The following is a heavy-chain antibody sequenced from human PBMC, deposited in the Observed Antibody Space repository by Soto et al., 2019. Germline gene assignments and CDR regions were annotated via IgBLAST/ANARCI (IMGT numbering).Heavy chain of an antibody. V-gene: IGHV3-30-3*01. J-gene: IGHJ4*02. CDR3: ARDRLMVRGVIGY. Sequence: QVQLVESGGGVVQPGRSLRLSCAASGFTFSSYAMHWVRQAPGKGLEWGAVISYDGSNKYYADSVKGRFTISRDNSKNPLYLQMNSLRAEDTAVYYCARDRLMVRGVIGYWGQGTLVTVSS. CDR1: GFTFSSYA. D-gene: IGHD3-10*01. CDR2: ISYDGSNK.